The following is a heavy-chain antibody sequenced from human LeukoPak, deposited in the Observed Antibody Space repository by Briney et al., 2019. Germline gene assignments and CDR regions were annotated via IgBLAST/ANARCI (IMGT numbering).Heavy chain of an antibody. V-gene: IGHV4-30-4*01. Sequence: SQTLSHTCTVSGGSISSGDYYWSWIRQPPGKGLEWIGYIYYSGSTYYNPSLKSRVTISVDTSKNQFSLKLSSVTAADTAVYYCARDGSGVVASHFDYWGQGTLVTVSS. CDR2: IYYSGST. J-gene: IGHJ4*02. CDR1: GGSISSGDYY. D-gene: IGHD2-21*01. CDR3: ARDGSGVVASHFDY.